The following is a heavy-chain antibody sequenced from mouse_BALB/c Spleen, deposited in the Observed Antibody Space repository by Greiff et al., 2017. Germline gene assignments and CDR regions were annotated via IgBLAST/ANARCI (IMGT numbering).Heavy chain of an antibody. CDR2: ISYSGST. Sequence: DVKLQESGPGLVKPSQSLSLTCTVTGYSITSDYAWNWIRQFPGNKLEWMGYISYSGSTSYNPSLKSRISITRDTSKNQFFLQLNSVTTEDTATYYCARKYGSFDYWGQGTTLTVSS. V-gene: IGHV3-2*02. CDR1: GYSITSDYA. J-gene: IGHJ2*01. D-gene: IGHD2-10*02. CDR3: ARKYGSFDY.